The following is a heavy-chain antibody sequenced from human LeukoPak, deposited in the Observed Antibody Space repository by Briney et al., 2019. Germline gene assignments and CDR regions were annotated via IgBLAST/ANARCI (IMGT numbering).Heavy chain of an antibody. Sequence: SETLSLTCTVSGGSISSYYWSWIRQPPGKGLEWIGYIYTSGSTNYNPSLKSRVTISVDTSKNQFSLKLSSVTAADTAVYYCARHVQNYYGSGSYYIWLFDYWGQGTLVTVSS. J-gene: IGHJ4*02. D-gene: IGHD3-10*01. V-gene: IGHV4-4*09. CDR1: GGSISSYY. CDR3: ARHVQNYYGSGSYYIWLFDY. CDR2: IYTSGST.